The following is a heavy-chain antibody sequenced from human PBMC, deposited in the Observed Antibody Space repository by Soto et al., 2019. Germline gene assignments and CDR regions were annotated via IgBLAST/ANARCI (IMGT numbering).Heavy chain of an antibody. CDR1: GYTFTSYG. J-gene: IGHJ4*02. CDR3: ARDLGPRREGYNYGY. V-gene: IGHV1-18*01. D-gene: IGHD5-12*01. Sequence: GASVKVSCKASGYTFTSYGISWVRQAPGQGLEWMGWISAYNGNTNYEQKLQGRATMTTDTSTSTAYMELRSLRSDDTAVYYCARDLGPRREGYNYGYWGKGTLFTVSS. CDR2: ISAYNGNT.